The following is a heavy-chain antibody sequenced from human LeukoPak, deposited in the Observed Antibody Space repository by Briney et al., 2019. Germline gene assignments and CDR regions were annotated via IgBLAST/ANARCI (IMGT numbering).Heavy chain of an antibody. Sequence: GESLKISCKGSGYSFTADWIGWVRQMPGKGLEWMGVIYPGSSDTRYSPSFQGQVTISADKSISTAYLQWSSLKASDTPMYYCARQGXXSGYDYSSYWGQGTLVTVSS. CDR3: ARQGXXSGYDYSSY. CDR1: GYSFTADW. J-gene: IGHJ4*02. D-gene: IGHD5-12*01. CDR2: IYPGSSDT. V-gene: IGHV5-51*01.